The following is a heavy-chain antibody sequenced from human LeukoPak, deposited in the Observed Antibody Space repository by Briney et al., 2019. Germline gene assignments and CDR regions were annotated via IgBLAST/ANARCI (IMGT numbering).Heavy chain of an antibody. CDR2: ISGSGGST. D-gene: IGHD6-19*01. V-gene: IGHV3-23*01. CDR3: AKGQWLVRD. J-gene: IGHJ4*02. CDR1: GFTFDDYG. Sequence: GGSLRLSCAASGFTFDDYGMSWVRQAPGKGLEWVSAISGSGGSTYYADSVKGRFTISRDNSKNTLYLQMNSLRAEDTAVYYCAKGQWLVRDWGQGTLVTVSS.